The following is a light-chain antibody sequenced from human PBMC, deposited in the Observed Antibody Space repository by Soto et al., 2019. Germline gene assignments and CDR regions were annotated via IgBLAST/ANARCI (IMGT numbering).Light chain of an antibody. CDR1: QGISSY. V-gene: IGKV1-9*01. CDR2: AAS. CDR3: QQLNSYPHT. J-gene: IGKJ3*01. Sequence: DLQLTQSPSFLSASVGDRVTITCRASQGISSYLAWYQQKPGKAPKLLIYAASTLQSGVPSSFSGSGSRTEFTLTSSTLQPEDFATYYCQQLNSYPHTFGPGTKVDI.